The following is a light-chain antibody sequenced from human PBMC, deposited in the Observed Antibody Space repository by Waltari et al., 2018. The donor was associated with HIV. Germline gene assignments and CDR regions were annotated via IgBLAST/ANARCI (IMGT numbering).Light chain of an antibody. CDR3: QVWDSSSDHPGV. CDR1: NTGSKS. V-gene: IGLV3-21*02. CDR2: DDS. J-gene: IGLJ3*02. Sequence: SYVLTQPPSVSVAPGQTARITCGGNNTGSKSVHWYQRKPGQAPVLVVYDDSDRPSGSPGRCAGSNSGNTATLTISRVEAGDEADYYCQVWDSSSDHPGVFGGGTKLTVL.